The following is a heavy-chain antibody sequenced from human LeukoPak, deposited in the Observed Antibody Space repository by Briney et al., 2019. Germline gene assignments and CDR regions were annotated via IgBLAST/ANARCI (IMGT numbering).Heavy chain of an antibody. CDR1: GFTFSSYW. Sequence: GGSLRLSCAASGFTFSSYWMDWVRQAPGKGLEWVANIKQDGSEKYYVDSVKGRFTISRDNSKNTLYLQMNSLRAEDTAVYYCARDRVGATDYFDYWGQGTLVTVSS. CDR2: IKQDGSEK. V-gene: IGHV3-7*01. CDR3: ARDRVGATDYFDY. D-gene: IGHD1-26*01. J-gene: IGHJ4*02.